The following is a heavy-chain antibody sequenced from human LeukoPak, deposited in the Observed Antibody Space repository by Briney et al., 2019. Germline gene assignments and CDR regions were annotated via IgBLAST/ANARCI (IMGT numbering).Heavy chain of an antibody. V-gene: IGHV4-59*01. CDR1: GGSISRYY. CDR3: ARVITIIRGLDP. D-gene: IGHD3-10*01. CDR2: IYSSGST. J-gene: IGHJ5*02. Sequence: PSAALSLTCTVSGGSISRYYWSWIRPPPGKGLGWIGFIYSSGSTNYNPSLKSRVTISLDMSKNQFSLKLTSVTAADTAVYYCARVITIIRGLDPWGQGIQVTVSS.